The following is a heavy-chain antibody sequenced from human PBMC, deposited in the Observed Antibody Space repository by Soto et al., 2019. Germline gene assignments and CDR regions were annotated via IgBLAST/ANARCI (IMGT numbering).Heavy chain of an antibody. V-gene: IGHV4-34*01. CDR1: GGSFSGYY. CDR3: ARGRSFDIVVVVAAAVFDY. J-gene: IGHJ4*02. Sequence: LSLTCAVYGGSFSGYYWSWIRQPPGKGLEWIGEINQSGSTNYNPSLKSRVTITVDTSKNQFSLKLSSVTAADTAFYYCARGRSFDIVVVVAAAVFDYWGQGTLVTVSS. D-gene: IGHD2-15*01. CDR2: INQSGST.